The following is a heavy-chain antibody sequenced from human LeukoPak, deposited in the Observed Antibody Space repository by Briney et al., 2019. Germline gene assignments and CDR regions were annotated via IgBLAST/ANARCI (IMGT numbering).Heavy chain of an antibody. D-gene: IGHD3-9*01. Sequence: GESLKISCKGSGYTFTNYWIGWVRQMPGKGLEWMGIIYPGDSDTRYSPSFQGQVTISADKSISTAYLQWNSLKASDTAIYYCARSYDVLTSYYIDYWGQGTLVTVSP. CDR2: IYPGDSDT. V-gene: IGHV5-51*01. J-gene: IGHJ4*02. CDR3: ARSYDVLTSYYIDY. CDR1: GYTFTNYW.